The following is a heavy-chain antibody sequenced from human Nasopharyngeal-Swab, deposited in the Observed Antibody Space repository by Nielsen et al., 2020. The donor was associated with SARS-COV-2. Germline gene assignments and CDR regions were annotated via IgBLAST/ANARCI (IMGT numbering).Heavy chain of an antibody. V-gene: IGHV3-30-3*01. D-gene: IGHD2-21*02. CDR3: ARGGLLELGFYWYFDL. J-gene: IGHJ2*01. CDR2: ISYDGSNK. CDR1: GFTFSSYA. Sequence: GESLKISCAASGFTFSSYAMHWVRQAPGKGLEWVAVISYDGSNKYYADSVKGRFTISRDNSKNTLYLQMNSLRAEDTAVYYCARGGLLELGFYWYFDLRGRGTLVTVSS.